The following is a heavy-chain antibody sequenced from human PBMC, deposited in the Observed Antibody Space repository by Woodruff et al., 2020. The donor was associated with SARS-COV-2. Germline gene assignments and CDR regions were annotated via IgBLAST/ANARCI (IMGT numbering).Heavy chain of an antibody. Sequence: GSGGSTYYADSVKGRFTISRDNSKNTLYLQMNSLRAEDTAVYYCAKNSWGRIHYYMDVWGKGTTVTVSS. D-gene: IGHD3-16*01. CDR2: GSGGST. CDR3: AKNSWGRIHYYMDV. J-gene: IGHJ6*03. V-gene: IGHV3-23*01.